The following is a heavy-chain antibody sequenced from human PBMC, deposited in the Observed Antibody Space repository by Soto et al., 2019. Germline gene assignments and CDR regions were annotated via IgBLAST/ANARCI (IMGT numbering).Heavy chain of an antibody. CDR1: GFTFSSYS. Sequence: EVQLVESGGGLVKPGGSLRLSCAASGFTFSSYSMNWVRQAPGKGLEWVSSISSSSSYIYYADSVKGRFTISRDNAKNSLYLQMNSLRAEDTAVYYCARMDNYDSSGYDAFDIWGQGTMVTVSS. CDR3: ARMDNYDSSGYDAFDI. J-gene: IGHJ3*02. D-gene: IGHD3-22*01. CDR2: ISSSSSYI. V-gene: IGHV3-21*01.